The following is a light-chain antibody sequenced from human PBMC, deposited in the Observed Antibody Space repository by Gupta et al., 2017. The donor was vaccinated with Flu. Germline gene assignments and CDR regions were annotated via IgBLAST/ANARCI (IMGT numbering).Light chain of an antibody. V-gene: IGKV3-20*01. Sequence: EVVLTQTPRTSALSPGERATLSCRASQSVSNRYLTWYQQKPGQAARLLLYGASNRATGSPGRFSGSRSGTYFTLTISRLEPEDFAVYYCQQYGSSPPFTFGQGTKLE. CDR3: QQYGSSPPFT. J-gene: IGKJ2*01. CDR1: QSVSNRY. CDR2: GAS.